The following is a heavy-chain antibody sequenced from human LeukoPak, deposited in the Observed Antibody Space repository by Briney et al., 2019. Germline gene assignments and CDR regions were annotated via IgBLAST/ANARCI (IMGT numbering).Heavy chain of an antibody. CDR1: GFTFSSYG. CDR3: AEAWRAYGDYHTFDI. Sequence: GGSLRLSCVASGFTFSSYGMHWVRQAPGKGLEWVAVILYDGNNKCNADSVKGRFTISRDTSKNTLYLQMSSLRAEDTAVYYCAEAWRAYGDYHTFDIWGQGTMVTVSS. J-gene: IGHJ3*02. D-gene: IGHD4-17*01. CDR2: ILYDGNNK. V-gene: IGHV3-30*18.